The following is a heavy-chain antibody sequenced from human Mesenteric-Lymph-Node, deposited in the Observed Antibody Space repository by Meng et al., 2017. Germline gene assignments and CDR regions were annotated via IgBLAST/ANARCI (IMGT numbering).Heavy chain of an antibody. CDR3: ARGYYYDSSGYYANSFDY. Sequence: QVQLQQWGAGLLKPSETLSLTCAVYGGSFSGYYWSWIRQPPGKGLEWIGEINHSGSTNYNPSLKSRVTISVDTSKNQFSLKLSSVTAADTAVYYCARGYYYDSSGYYANSFDYWGQGTLVTVSS. CDR1: GGSFSGYY. J-gene: IGHJ4*02. CDR2: INHSGST. D-gene: IGHD3-22*01. V-gene: IGHV4-34*01.